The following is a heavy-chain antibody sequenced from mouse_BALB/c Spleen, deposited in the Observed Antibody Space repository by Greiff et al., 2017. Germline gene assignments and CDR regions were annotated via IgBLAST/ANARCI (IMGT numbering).Heavy chain of an antibody. Sequence: VQLKESGPELVKPGASVKIPCKASGYTFTDYNMDWVKQSHGKSLEWIGDINPNNGGTIYNQKFKGKATLTVDKSSSTAYMELRSLTSEDTAVYYCARGETMITTGGFDYWGQGTTLTVSS. CDR2: INPNNGGT. J-gene: IGHJ2*01. CDR1: GYTFTDYN. V-gene: IGHV1-18*01. D-gene: IGHD2-4*01. CDR3: ARGETMITTGGFDY.